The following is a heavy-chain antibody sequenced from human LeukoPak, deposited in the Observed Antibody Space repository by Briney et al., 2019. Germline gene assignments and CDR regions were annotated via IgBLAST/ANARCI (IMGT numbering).Heavy chain of an antibody. CDR2: INPNSGGT. CDR3: ASIGGTSPEY. Sequence: ASVKVSCKASGYTXTDHYMHGVRQAPGQGLEWVGWINPNSGGTNYAQKFQGRVTMARDTSINTAYMEVSRLRSDDTAVYYCASIGGTSPEYWGQGTLVTVSS. D-gene: IGHD4-23*01. J-gene: IGHJ4*02. V-gene: IGHV1-2*02. CDR1: GYTXTDHY.